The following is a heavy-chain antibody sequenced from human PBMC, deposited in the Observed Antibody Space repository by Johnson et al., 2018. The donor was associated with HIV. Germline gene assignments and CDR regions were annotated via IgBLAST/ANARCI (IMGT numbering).Heavy chain of an antibody. CDR1: GFTFSNAW. CDR2: IKSKTDGGTT. CDR3: AKEDGSVGATTGNAFDI. Sequence: VQLVESGGGLVKPGGSLRLSCAASGFTFSNAWMSWVRQAPGKGLEWVGRIKSKTDGGTTDYAAPVKGRFTISRDDSKNTLYLQMNSLRAEDTAVYYCAKEDGSVGATTGNAFDIWGQGTMVTVSS. J-gene: IGHJ3*02. V-gene: IGHV3-15*01. D-gene: IGHD1-26*01.